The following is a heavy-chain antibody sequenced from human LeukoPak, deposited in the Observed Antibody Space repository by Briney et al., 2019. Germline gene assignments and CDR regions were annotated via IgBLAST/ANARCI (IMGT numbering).Heavy chain of an antibody. J-gene: IGHJ1*01. CDR3: ARGDQYSSSPEVDFQH. Sequence: ASVKVSCKASGYTFTGYYMHWVRQAPGQGLEWMGWINPNSGGTNYAQKFQGRVTMTRDTSISTAYMELSRLRSDDTAVYYCARGDQYSSSPEVDFQHWGQGTLVTVSS. CDR2: INPNSGGT. D-gene: IGHD6-13*01. V-gene: IGHV1-2*02. CDR1: GYTFTGYY.